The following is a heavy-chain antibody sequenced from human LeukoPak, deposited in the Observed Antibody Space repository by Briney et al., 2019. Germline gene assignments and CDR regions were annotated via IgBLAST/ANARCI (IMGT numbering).Heavy chain of an antibody. V-gene: IGHV6-1*01. D-gene: IGHD5-24*01. CDR2: TYYRSRWDN. J-gene: IGHJ4*02. Sequence: SQSLSLTCAISGDRVSSHTTAWNWIRQSPSRGLEWLGRTYYRSRWDNNCAESVKGRITISPDTSKNQFSLHLNSVTLEDTAIYYCARGDGYDFDYWGQGTLVTVPS. CDR1: GDRVSSHTTA. CDR3: ARGDGYDFDY.